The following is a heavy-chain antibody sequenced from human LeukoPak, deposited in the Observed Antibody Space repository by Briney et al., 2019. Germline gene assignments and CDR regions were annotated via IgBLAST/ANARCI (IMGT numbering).Heavy chain of an antibody. CDR2: MNHSVST. CDR1: GGSFSGYY. CDR3: ARVYCSGGSCYRACEY. J-gene: IGHJ4*02. V-gene: IGHV4-34*01. Sequence: SETLSLTCAVSGGSFSGYYWSWIRQPPGKGLERIGEMNHSVSTNYNPSLKSRVTISVDTSKNQFSLKLSSVTAADTAVYYCARVYCSGGSCYRACEYWGQGTLVTVSS. D-gene: IGHD2-15*01.